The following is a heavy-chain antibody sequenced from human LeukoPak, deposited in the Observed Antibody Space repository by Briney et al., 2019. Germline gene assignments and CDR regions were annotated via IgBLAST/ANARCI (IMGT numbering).Heavy chain of an antibody. D-gene: IGHD1-7*01. J-gene: IGHJ3*02. CDR3: ARERITGTLKNAFDI. V-gene: IGHV3-74*01. CDR1: GFTFSSYA. CDR2: ISFDGSDA. Sequence: GGSLRLSCAASGFTFSSYAMSWVRQAPGKGLVWVSCISFDGSDATYADSVKGRFTISRDNAKNTLHLQMDSLTVEDTAVYYCARERITGTLKNAFDIWGQGTMVTVSS.